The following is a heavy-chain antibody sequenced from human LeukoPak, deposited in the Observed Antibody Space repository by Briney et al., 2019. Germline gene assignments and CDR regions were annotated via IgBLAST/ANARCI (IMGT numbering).Heavy chain of an antibody. CDR1: GFTFSSYA. CDR3: ARSKGYSGSYFN. V-gene: IGHV3-23*01. J-gene: IGHJ4*02. D-gene: IGHD1-26*01. CDR2: ISGSGGST. Sequence: GSVRLSCAASGFTFSSYAMSWVGQAPGKGLEWVSAISGSGGSTYYADSVKGRFTISRHNSKNTLYLQMNSLRAEDTAVYYCARSKGYSGSYFNCGQGTLLSASS.